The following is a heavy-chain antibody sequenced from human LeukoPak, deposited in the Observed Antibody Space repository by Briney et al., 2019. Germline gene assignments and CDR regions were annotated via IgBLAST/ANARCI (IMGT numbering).Heavy chain of an antibody. V-gene: IGHV1-18*01. CDR3: ASHGYSSSWVGYYYMDV. CDR1: GYTFISYG. Sequence: GPSVKVSCKASGYTFISYGISWVRQAPGQGLEWMGWIGAYNGNTNYAQKLQGRVTMTTDTSTSTAYMELRSLRSDDTAVYYCASHGYSSSWVGYYYMDVWGKGTTVTVSS. CDR2: IGAYNGNT. J-gene: IGHJ6*03. D-gene: IGHD6-13*01.